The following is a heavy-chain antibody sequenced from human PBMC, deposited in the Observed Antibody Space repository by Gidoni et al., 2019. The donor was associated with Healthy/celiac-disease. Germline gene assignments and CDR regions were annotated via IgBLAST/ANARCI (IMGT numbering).Heavy chain of an antibody. CDR2: IYSGGST. CDR3: ARVQWELLGWFDP. Sequence: EVQLVESGGGLIQPGGSLRLSCAASGFTVSSNYMSWVRQAPGKGLEWVSVIYSGGSTYYADSVKGRFTISRDNSKNTLYLQMNSLRAEDTAVYYCARVQWELLGWFDPWGQGTLVTVSS. D-gene: IGHD1-26*01. J-gene: IGHJ5*02. CDR1: GFTVSSNY. V-gene: IGHV3-53*01.